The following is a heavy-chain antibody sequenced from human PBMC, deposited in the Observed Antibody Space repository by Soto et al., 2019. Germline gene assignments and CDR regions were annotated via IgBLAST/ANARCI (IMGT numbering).Heavy chain of an antibody. J-gene: IGHJ3*02. V-gene: IGHV1-2*04. CDR1: GYTFTGYY. CDR3: ARDSEWLLYHAFDI. Sequence: ASVKVSCKASGYTFTGYYMHWVRQAPGQGLEWMGWINPNSGGTNYAQKFQGWVTMTRDTSISTAYMELSRLGSDDTAVYYCARDSEWLLYHAFDIWGQGTMVTVSS. CDR2: INPNSGGT. D-gene: IGHD3-3*01.